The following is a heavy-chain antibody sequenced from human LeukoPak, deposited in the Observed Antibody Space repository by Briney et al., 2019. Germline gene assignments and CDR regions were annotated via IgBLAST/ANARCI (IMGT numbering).Heavy chain of an antibody. V-gene: IGHV3-74*01. Sequence: GGSLRLSCAASGFTVSGTWMHWVRQPPGKGLVWVSRINNDGRSTRYADPVKGRFTISRDNAKNTLYMQMNSLRAEDTAVYYCGTAFEFCGQGTLGTVSS. D-gene: IGHD5-18*01. CDR1: GFTVSGTW. CDR2: INNDGRST. J-gene: IGHJ4*02. CDR3: GTAFEF.